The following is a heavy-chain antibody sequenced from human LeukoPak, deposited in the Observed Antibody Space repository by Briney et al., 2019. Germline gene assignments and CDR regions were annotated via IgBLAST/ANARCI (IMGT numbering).Heavy chain of an antibody. D-gene: IGHD1-26*01. CDR3: ARRSGSYHYYMDV. V-gene: IGHV4-34*01. CDR2: INHSGST. Sequence: PSETLSLTCAVYGGSFSGYYWSWIRQPAGKGLQWIGEINHSGSTNYSPSLKSRVTISIDTSKNQLYRNLSSVTAADTAVFYCARRSGSYHYYMDVWSKGTTVTVSS. J-gene: IGHJ6*03. CDR1: GGSFSGYY.